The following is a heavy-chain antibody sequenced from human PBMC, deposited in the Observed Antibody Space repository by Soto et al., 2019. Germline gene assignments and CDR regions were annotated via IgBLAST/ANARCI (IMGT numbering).Heavy chain of an antibody. CDR1: GYTFIRYG. CDR3: ARRGYYDNAWGKLSHYGLDV. V-gene: IGHV1-18*01. J-gene: IGHJ6*02. CDR2: ISAYNDYT. D-gene: IGHD3-16*01. Sequence: QVQLVQSAAEVKKPGASVKVSCKASGYTFIRYGITWVRQAPGQGLEWMGWISAYNDYTIYAQKLQGRVTMTTDTSTTTVYKELRSPKYDDTGVYYCARRGYYDNAWGKLSHYGLDVWGQGTPVTVSS.